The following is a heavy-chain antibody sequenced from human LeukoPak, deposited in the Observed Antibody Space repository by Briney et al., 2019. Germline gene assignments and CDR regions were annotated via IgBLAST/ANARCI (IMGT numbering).Heavy chain of an antibody. D-gene: IGHD2-15*01. CDR2: IYHSGST. CDR3: ARDHGGTPDAFDI. V-gene: IGHV4-38-2*02. CDR1: GYSISSGYY. J-gene: IGHJ3*02. Sequence: SETLSLTCTVSGYSISSGYYWGWIRQPPGKGLEWIGSIYHSGSTYYNPSLKSRVTISVDTSKNQFSLKLSSVTAADTAVYYCARDHGGTPDAFDIWGQGTMVTVSS.